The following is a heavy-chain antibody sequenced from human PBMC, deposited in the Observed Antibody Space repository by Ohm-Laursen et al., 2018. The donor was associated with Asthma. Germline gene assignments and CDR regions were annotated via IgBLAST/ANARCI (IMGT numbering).Heavy chain of an antibody. CDR1: GFTFDDYA. CDR3: ARRYSSGWPSDY. J-gene: IGHJ4*02. D-gene: IGHD6-19*01. V-gene: IGHV3-9*01. Sequence: SLRLSCAASGFTFDDYAMYWVRQAPGKGLEWVSGISWNSGSIGYADSVKGRFTISRDNAKNSLYLQMNSLRAEDTALYYCARRYSSGWPSDYWGQGTLVTVSS. CDR2: ISWNSGSI.